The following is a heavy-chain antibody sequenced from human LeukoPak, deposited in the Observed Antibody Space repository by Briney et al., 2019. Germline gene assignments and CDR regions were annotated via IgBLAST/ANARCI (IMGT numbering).Heavy chain of an antibody. J-gene: IGHJ3*02. CDR3: ATFSDYVWGSYRHTDAFDI. V-gene: IGHV1-2*06. CDR2: INPNSGGT. D-gene: IGHD3-16*02. Sequence: ASVKVSCEASGYTFTGYYMHWVRQAPGQGLEWMGRINPNSGGTNYAQKFQGRVTMTRDTSISTAYMELSRLRSDDTAVYYCATFSDYVWGSYRHTDAFDIWGQGTMVTVSS. CDR1: GYTFTGYY.